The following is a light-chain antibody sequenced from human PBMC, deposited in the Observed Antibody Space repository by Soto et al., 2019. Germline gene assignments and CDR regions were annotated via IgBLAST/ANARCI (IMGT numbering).Light chain of an antibody. V-gene: IGLV2-14*03. J-gene: IGLJ3*02. CDR1: SSDIGSYNY. CDR2: DVS. Sequence: QSALTQPASLSGSPGQSITISCTGTSSDIGSYNYVSWYQQHPGKAPKLMIFDVSYRPSGISARFSGSKSGNTASLTISGLQPEDEADYYCSSYGASSTLFGGGTKLTVL. CDR3: SSYGASSTL.